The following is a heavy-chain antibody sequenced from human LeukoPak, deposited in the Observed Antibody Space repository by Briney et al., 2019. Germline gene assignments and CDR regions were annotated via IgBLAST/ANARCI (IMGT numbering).Heavy chain of an antibody. Sequence: HPGGSLRLSCAASGFTFSKYWMSWVRQAPGKGLEWVANIKQDGSEKYYVDSVKGRFTISRDNAKNSLYLQMNSLRAEDTAVYYCASTYVVVTAVHDAFHIWGQGTMVTVSS. CDR3: ASTYVVVTAVHDAFHI. D-gene: IGHD2-21*02. V-gene: IGHV3-7*01. CDR2: IKQDGSEK. CDR1: GFTFSKYW. J-gene: IGHJ3*02.